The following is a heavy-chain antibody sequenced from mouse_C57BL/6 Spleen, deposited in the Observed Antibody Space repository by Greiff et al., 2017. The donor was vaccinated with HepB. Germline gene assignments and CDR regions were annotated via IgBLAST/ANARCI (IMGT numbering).Heavy chain of an antibody. D-gene: IGHD1-1*01. Sequence: QQSCKASGYTFTSYWMHWVKQRPGRGLEWIGRIDPNSGGTKYNEKFKSKATLTVDKPSSTAYMQLSSLTSEDSAVYYCARGTTVVATNAMDYWGQGTSVTVSS. CDR2: IDPNSGGT. CDR3: ARGTTVVATNAMDY. V-gene: IGHV1-72*01. J-gene: IGHJ4*01. CDR1: GYTFTSYW.